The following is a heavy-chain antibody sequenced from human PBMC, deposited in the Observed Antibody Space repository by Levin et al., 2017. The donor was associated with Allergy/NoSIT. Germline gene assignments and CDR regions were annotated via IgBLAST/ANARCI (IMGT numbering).Heavy chain of an antibody. D-gene: IGHD6-6*01. CDR1: GGTFSSYA. Sequence: KISCKASGGTFSSYAISWVRQAPGQGLEWMGGIIPIFGTANYAQKFQGRVTITADKSTSTAYMELSSLRSEDTAVYYCARDLEYSSSSWRPPMDVWGQGTTVTVSS. J-gene: IGHJ6*02. CDR2: IIPIFGTA. CDR3: ARDLEYSSSSWRPPMDV. V-gene: IGHV1-69*06.